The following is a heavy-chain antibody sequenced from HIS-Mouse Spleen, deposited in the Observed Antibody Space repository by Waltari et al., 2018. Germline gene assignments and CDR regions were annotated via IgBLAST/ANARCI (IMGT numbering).Heavy chain of an antibody. CDR2: IYYSWST. CDR3: AREIPYSSSWYDWYFDL. J-gene: IGHJ2*01. V-gene: IGHV4-39*07. Sequence: QLQESGPGLVKPSETLSPRGKGAGGSISSSSYYWGWIRQPPGKGLEWIGSIYYSWSTSSTPSLKSRVTISVDTSKNQFSLKLSCVSAAAPAVYYCAREIPYSSSWYDWYFDLWGRGTLVTVSS. D-gene: IGHD6-13*01. CDR1: GGSISSSSYY.